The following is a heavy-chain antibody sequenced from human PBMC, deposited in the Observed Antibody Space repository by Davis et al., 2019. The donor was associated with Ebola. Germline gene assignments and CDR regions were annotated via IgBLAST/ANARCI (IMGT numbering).Heavy chain of an antibody. CDR2: INHSGST. D-gene: IGHD5-24*01. Sequence: MPSETLSLTCAVSGGSISSGGYSWSWIRQPPGKGLEWLGEINHSGSTNYNPSLKSRVTISVDTSKNQFSLKLSSVTAADTAVYYCARGRQMGWFDPWGQGTLVTVSS. J-gene: IGHJ5*02. V-gene: IGHV4-34*01. CDR1: GGSISSGGYS. CDR3: ARGRQMGWFDP.